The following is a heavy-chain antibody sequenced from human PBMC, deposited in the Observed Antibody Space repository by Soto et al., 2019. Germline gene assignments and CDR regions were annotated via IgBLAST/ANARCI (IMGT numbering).Heavy chain of an antibody. CDR3: AKQGGHLLSRWFFDF. Sequence: EVELLESGGGLVQPGGSLRLSCAASGLTFRRQAMSWVRRAPGKGLEWVSSISDSGGSTYYADSVKGRFTISRDNSNNTLYLQMDRLRADDTAVYFCAKQGGHLLSRWFFDFWGPGTLVSVSS. J-gene: IGHJ4*02. CDR2: ISDSGGST. D-gene: IGHD2-2*01. CDR1: GLTFRRQA. V-gene: IGHV3-23*01.